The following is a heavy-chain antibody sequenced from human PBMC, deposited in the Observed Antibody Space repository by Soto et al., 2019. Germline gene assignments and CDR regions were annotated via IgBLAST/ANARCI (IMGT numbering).Heavy chain of an antibody. Sequence: SVKVSCKASGGTFSNYAISWVRQAPGQGLEWMGGIIPILGAPNYAQKFQGRLTITADESTSTVYMELSSLRYEDTAVYYCARAFSGWIFDYWGQGTPVTVSS. CDR1: GGTFSNYA. CDR3: ARAFSGWIFDY. J-gene: IGHJ4*02. CDR2: IIPILGAP. V-gene: IGHV1-69*13. D-gene: IGHD6-19*01.